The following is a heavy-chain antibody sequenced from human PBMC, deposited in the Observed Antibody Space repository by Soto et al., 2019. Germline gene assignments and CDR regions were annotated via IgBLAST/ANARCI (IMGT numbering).Heavy chain of an antibody. D-gene: IGHD1-20*01. V-gene: IGHV1-69*12. Sequence: QVQLVQSGAEVKKPGSSVKVSCKASGGTFSSYAISWVRQAPGQGLEWMGGIIPIFGTANYAQKFQGRVTITADESTSTAYMELTSLRSEDTSVYYCARGITGTVSYYYGMDVWGQGTTVTVSS. J-gene: IGHJ6*02. CDR2: IIPIFGTA. CDR3: ARGITGTVSYYYGMDV. CDR1: GGTFSSYA.